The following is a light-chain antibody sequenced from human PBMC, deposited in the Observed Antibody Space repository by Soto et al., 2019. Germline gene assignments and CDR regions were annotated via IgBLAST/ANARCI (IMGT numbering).Light chain of an antibody. V-gene: IGLV1-40*01. CDR1: SCNIGAGYD. Sequence: QSVLTQPPSVSGSPGQRVTISCTGSSCNIGAGYDVHWYQQLPGTAPKLLIYDNSNRPSGVPDRFSGSKSGTSASLSITGLQAEDEADYDCQSYANGVSSWVFGGGTKLTVL. J-gene: IGLJ3*02. CDR2: DNS. CDR3: QSYANGVSSWV.